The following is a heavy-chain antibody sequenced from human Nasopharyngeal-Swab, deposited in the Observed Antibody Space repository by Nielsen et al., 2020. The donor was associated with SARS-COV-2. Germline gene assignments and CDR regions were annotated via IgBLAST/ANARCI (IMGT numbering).Heavy chain of an antibody. CDR1: GFTFSSYA. Sequence: GGSLRLSYAASGFTFSSYAMSWVRQAPGKGLEWVSAISGSGGSTYYADSVKGRFTISRDNSKNTLYLQMNSLRAEDTAVYYCARKNYYDSSGYYLVHFYYYYYGMDVWGQGTTVTVSS. CDR2: ISGSGGST. CDR3: ARKNYYDSSGYYLVHFYYYYYGMDV. J-gene: IGHJ6*02. V-gene: IGHV3-23*01. D-gene: IGHD3-22*01.